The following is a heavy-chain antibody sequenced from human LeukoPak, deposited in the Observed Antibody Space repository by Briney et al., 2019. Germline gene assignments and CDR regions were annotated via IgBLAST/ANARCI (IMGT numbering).Heavy chain of an antibody. CDR1: GFTFSSYA. Sequence: GRSLRLSCAASGFTFSSYAMHWDRQAPGKGLEWVAVISYDGSNKYYADSVKGRFTISRDNSKNTLYLQMNSLRAEDTAVYYCARGGQRKGNSSWLDYWGQGTLVTVSS. V-gene: IGHV3-30*04. CDR2: ISYDGSNK. CDR3: ARGGQRKGNSSWLDY. J-gene: IGHJ4*02. D-gene: IGHD6-13*01.